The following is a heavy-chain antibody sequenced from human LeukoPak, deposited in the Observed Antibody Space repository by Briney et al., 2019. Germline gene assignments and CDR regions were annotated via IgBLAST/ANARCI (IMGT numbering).Heavy chain of an antibody. CDR3: AKGKAAGLLDWFDP. V-gene: IGHV3-23*01. CDR1: GFTFSDYT. CDR2: IVASYPGT. D-gene: IGHD6-19*01. Sequence: GGSLRFSCAASGFTFSDYTMAWVRQAPGKGLEWVSSIVASYPGTYYVDSVQGRFVVSRDNSKNTLYLQMNRLRPEDAAMYFCAKGKAAGLLDWFDPWGPGTLVTVSS. J-gene: IGHJ5*02.